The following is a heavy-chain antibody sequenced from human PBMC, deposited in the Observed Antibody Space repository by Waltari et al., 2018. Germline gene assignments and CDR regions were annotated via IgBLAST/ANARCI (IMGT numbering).Heavy chain of an antibody. CDR1: GFMFRTYA. CDR3: AREVWTSVAPYYYYGMDY. V-gene: IGHV3-23*01. CDR2: ISSGGDST. Sequence: EVQLLESGGDLGQPGGYMRLSCAASGFMFRTYAIAWVRQARGKGLEWVSGISSGGDSTSYADSGKGRFTISRDNSKNTLSLQMNSLRAEDTAVYYCAREVWTSVAPYYYYGMDYWGQGTTVAVSS. J-gene: IGHJ6*02. D-gene: IGHD4-17*01.